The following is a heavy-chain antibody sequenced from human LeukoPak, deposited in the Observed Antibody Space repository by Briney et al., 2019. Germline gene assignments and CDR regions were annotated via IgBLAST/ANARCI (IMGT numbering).Heavy chain of an antibody. CDR2: INHSGST. J-gene: IGHJ5*02. CDR3: ARGLGSGYYYGDSNWFDP. CDR1: GGSISSYY. V-gene: IGHV4-34*01. D-gene: IGHD3-22*01. Sequence: SETLSLTCTVSGGSISSYYWSWIRQPPGKGLEWIGEINHSGSTNYNPSLKSRVTISVDTSKNQFSLKLSSVTAADTAVYYCARGLGSGYYYGDSNWFDPWGQGTLVTVSS.